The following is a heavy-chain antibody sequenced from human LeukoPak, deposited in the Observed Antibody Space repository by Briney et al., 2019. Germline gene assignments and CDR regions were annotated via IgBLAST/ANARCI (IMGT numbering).Heavy chain of an antibody. V-gene: IGHV4-39*07. J-gene: IGHJ4*02. CDR2: IYYSGGT. Sequence: SETLSLTCTVSGGSISSSSYYWGWIRQPPGKGLEWIGSIYYSGGTYYNPSLKSRVTISVDTSKNQFSLKLSSVTAADTAVYYCARVSLKVYRPVPYIDYWGQGTLVTVSS. D-gene: IGHD1-20*01. CDR3: ARVSLKVYRPVPYIDY. CDR1: GGSISSSSYY.